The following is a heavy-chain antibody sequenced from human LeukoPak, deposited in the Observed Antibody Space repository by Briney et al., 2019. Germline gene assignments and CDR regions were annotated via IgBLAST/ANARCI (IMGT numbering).Heavy chain of an antibody. CDR3: ARDGLLVDY. Sequence: GGSLRLSCAASGLTFSSYWMSWVRQAPGKGLEWVATIKQDGSEKYYVDSVKGRFTISRDNAKSSLYLQMNSLRAEDTAVDYCARDGLLVDYWGQGTLVTVSS. V-gene: IGHV3-7*03. CDR1: GLTFSSYW. J-gene: IGHJ4*02. CDR2: IKQDGSEK. D-gene: IGHD2-21*01.